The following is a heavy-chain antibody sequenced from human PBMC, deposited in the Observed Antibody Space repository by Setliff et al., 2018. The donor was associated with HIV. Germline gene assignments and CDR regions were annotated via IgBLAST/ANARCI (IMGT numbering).Heavy chain of an antibody. Sequence: SVKVSCKASGGTFSSYGISWVRQAPGQGVEWMGGIIPILSMTSYAQKFQGRATITADISTSTAYLELSSLRSEDTALFYCVCRTVVAGKGLPPDSWGQGTLVTVSS. CDR3: VCRTVVAGKGLPPDS. D-gene: IGHD6-19*01. V-gene: IGHV1-69*10. J-gene: IGHJ4*02. CDR1: GGTFSSYG. CDR2: IIPILSMT.